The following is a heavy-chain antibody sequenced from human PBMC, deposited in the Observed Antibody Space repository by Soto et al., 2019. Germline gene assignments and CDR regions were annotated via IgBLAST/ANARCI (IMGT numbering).Heavy chain of an antibody. Sequence: QVQLVESGGGVVQPGRSLRLSCAASGFTFSSYPMHWVRQAPGKGLEWVAVILSDGSNKWYVDSVKGRFTISRDNSKNTLYLKMNSLRTEDTAVYYCARDVFQEDVWGQGTTVTVSS. CDR3: ARDVFQEDV. CDR1: GFTFSSYP. V-gene: IGHV3-30-3*01. J-gene: IGHJ6*02. CDR2: ILSDGSNK.